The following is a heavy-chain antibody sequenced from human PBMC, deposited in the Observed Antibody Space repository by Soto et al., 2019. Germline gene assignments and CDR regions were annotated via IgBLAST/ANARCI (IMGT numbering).Heavy chain of an antibody. Sequence: LVESGGGVVQPGGSLILSCVGSRFSLSSSWMTWVRQAPGKGLEWGANVKEDGRQQYYVDSVKGRFIVSRDNAKNAVYLQMDTLRVEDTGISYCERDANFAYGLTSYDELDMWGQGTVVIVSS. J-gene: IGHJ3*02. D-gene: IGHD3-10*01. CDR2: VKEDGRQQ. CDR3: ERDANFAYGLTSYDELDM. V-gene: IGHV3-7*01. CDR1: RFSLSSSW.